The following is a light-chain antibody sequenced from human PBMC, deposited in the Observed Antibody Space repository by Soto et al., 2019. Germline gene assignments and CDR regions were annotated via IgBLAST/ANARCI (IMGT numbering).Light chain of an antibody. CDR3: HHRRKGPLN. CDR2: DSS. J-gene: IGKJ4*01. V-gene: IGKV3-11*01. Sequence: EIVLTQSPATLSLSPGERTTLSCRASQTVATYLAWYQQSPGQAPRLLIYDSSHRATGIPPRFSGGGSGTDFALSISSSDPEDFAVYYGHHRRKGPLNCGGGTRVE. CDR1: QTVATY.